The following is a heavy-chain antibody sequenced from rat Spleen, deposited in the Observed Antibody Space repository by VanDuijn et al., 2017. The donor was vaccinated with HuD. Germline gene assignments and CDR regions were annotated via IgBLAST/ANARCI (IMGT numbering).Heavy chain of an antibody. CDR3: ARDENGYLYLWFAY. V-gene: IGHV2-30*01. CDR2: IWTAGST. J-gene: IGHJ3*01. D-gene: IGHD1-4*01. CDR1: GFPLTSYN. Sequence: QVQLKESGPGLVQPSQPLSLTCTVSGFPLTSYNVHWIRPPTGKGLEWMGVIWTAGSTDYNSALKSRLSISSDTSKSQVFLKMNSLQTEDTATYYCARDENGYLYLWFAYWGQGTLVTVSS.